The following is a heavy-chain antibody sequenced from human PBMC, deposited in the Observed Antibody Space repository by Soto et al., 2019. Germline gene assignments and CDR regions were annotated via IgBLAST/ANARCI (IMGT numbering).Heavy chain of an antibody. Sequence: EVHLVESGGGLVQPGRSLRLSCAASGFTFDDYAMHWVRQVPGKGLEWVSGISWNSGNIGYADSVKGRFTISRDNAKNSLYLPMNSLRVEDTALYFCAKDTYSSSPYYMDVWGKGTTVTVSS. J-gene: IGHJ6*03. CDR2: ISWNSGNI. V-gene: IGHV3-9*01. D-gene: IGHD6-19*01. CDR3: AKDTYSSSPYYMDV. CDR1: GFTFDDYA.